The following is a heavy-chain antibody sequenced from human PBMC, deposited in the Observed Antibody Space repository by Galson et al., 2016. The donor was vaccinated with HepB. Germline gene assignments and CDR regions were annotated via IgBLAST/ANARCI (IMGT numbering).Heavy chain of an antibody. CDR1: GFTFSKYM. D-gene: IGHD1-26*01. V-gene: IGHV3-23*01. CDR2: IGGSGGDT. Sequence: SLRLSCAASGFTFSKYMMNWVRQAPGKGLEWVSAIGGSGGDTYYPDSVKGRFTISRDNSKNTLYLHINSLRAEDTAVYYCAKEEGATMEAWYMDVWGKGTTVTVSS. CDR3: AKEEGATMEAWYMDV. J-gene: IGHJ6*03.